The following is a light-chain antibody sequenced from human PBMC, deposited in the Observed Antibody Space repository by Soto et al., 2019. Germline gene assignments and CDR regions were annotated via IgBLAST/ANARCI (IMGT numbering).Light chain of an antibody. J-gene: IGLJ1*01. Sequence: QSALTQPASVSGSPGQSITISCTGTSSDDGGYNYVSWYQQHPGKAPKLMIYDVSNRPSGVSNRFSGSKSGNTASLTISGLQAEDEADYYCSSYTSSSTVVGTGTKVTVL. CDR1: SSDDGGYNY. CDR2: DVS. CDR3: SSYTSSSTV. V-gene: IGLV2-14*01.